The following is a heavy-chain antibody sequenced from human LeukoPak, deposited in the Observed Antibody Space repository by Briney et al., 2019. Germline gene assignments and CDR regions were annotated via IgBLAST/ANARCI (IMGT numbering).Heavy chain of an antibody. CDR1: GYSFTSYG. D-gene: IGHD6-13*01. V-gene: IGHV1-18*01. J-gene: IGHJ4*02. CDR3: ARDVSSSWYFY. CDR2: ISTYDGNT. Sequence: AVSVKVSCTASGYSFTSYGINWVRQAPGQGLEWMGWISTYDGNTKYAQKVQGRVTMTRDTSTSTAYVELRSLRSDDTAVYYCARDVSSSWYFYWGQGTLVTVSS.